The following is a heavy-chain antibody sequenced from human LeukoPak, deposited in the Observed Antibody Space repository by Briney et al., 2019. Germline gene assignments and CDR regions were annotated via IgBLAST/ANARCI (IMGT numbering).Heavy chain of an antibody. CDR3: ARDKKGGEASEIDY. J-gene: IGHJ4*02. D-gene: IGHD3-16*01. CDR2: INRDGSTT. V-gene: IGHV3-74*03. Sequence: PGGSLRLSCAASGFTFSNYWVHWVRQAPGKGLVWVSRINRDGSTTKYADSVKGRFTVSRDNAKNTLNLQMNSLRAEDTAVYYCARDKKGGEASEIDYWGQGTPVTVSS. CDR1: GFTFSNYW.